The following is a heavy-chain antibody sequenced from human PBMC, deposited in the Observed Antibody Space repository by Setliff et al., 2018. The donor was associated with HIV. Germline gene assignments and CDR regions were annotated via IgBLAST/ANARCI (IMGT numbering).Heavy chain of an antibody. D-gene: IGHD6-19*01. V-gene: IGHV4-59*01. J-gene: IGHJ1*01. Sequence: SETLSLTCIVSGGSIDNYYWNWGRQPPGKGPEWIGNMCHNENGGATNQNPSLKSRIVMYLDRTKNEFSLSLFSATTADTAIYYCARDRGSGWYGYFQQWGQGSQVTVSS. CDR3: ARDRGSGWYGYFQQ. CDR1: GGSIDNYY. CDR2: MCHNENGGAT.